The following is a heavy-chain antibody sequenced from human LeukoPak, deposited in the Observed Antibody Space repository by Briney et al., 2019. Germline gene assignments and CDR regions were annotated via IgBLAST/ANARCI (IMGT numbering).Heavy chain of an antibody. D-gene: IGHD5-18*01. J-gene: IGHJ4*02. CDR2: IFGSGGSP. CDR3: GKTTAGYSSGQKPAWPVDY. Sequence: GGSPRLSCEASGFTFGSFAMYWVRQAPGKGLDWIAGIFGSGGSPHYADSVKGRFTISRDNSKNTVYLQINSLRAEDTAVYYCGKTTAGYSSGQKPAWPVDYWGQGTLVTVSS. CDR1: GFTFGSFA. V-gene: IGHV3-23*01.